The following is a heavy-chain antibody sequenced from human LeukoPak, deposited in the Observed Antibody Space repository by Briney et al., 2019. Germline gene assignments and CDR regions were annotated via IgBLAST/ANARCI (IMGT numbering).Heavy chain of an antibody. CDR2: INHNGNVD. J-gene: IGHJ6*02. Sequence: GGSLRLSCAASGFTFSSYAMSWVRQAPGKGLEWVASINHNGNVDYYVDSVKGRFTISRDNAKNSLYLQMSNLRAEDTAVYFCARGGGLDVWGQGATVTVSS. D-gene: IGHD3-16*01. CDR1: GFTFSSYA. CDR3: ARGGGLDV. V-gene: IGHV3-7*03.